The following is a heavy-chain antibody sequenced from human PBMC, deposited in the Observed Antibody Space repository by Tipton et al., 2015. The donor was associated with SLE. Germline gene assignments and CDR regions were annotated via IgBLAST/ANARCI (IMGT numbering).Heavy chain of an antibody. CDR1: GFTFSSYT. J-gene: IGHJ6*02. CDR3: ARAGERDKYFGMDV. Sequence: SLRLSCAASGFTFSSYTMNWVRQAPGKGLEWVSSISSSSSYIYYADSLKGRFTISRDNAENSLYLQMNSLRAEDTAVYYCARAGERDKYFGMDVWGQGTTVTVSS. CDR2: ISSSSSYI. D-gene: IGHD3-16*01. V-gene: IGHV3-21*03.